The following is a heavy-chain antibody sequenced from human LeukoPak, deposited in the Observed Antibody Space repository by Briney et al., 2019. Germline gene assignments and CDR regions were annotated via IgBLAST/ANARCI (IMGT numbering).Heavy chain of an antibody. D-gene: IGHD3-9*01. CDR3: ARDPVLRYFDWYPPSYYMDV. CDR1: GFTFSSYS. CDR2: ISSSSSYI. V-gene: IGHV3-21*01. J-gene: IGHJ6*03. Sequence: PGGSLRLSCAASGFTFSSYSMNWVRQAPGKGLEWVSSISSSSSYIYYADSVKGRFTISRDNAKNSLYLQMNSLRAEDTAVYYCARDPVLRYFDWYPPSYYMDVWGKGTTVTISS.